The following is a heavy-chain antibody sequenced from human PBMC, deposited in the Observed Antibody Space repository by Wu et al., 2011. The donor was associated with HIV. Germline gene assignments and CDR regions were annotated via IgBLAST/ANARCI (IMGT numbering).Heavy chain of an antibody. V-gene: IGHV1-24*01. J-gene: IGHJ4*02. D-gene: IGHD2-21*01. CDR2: FPPEYGES. CDR1: GHTLIELS. Sequence: QVQLEQSGAEMKKPGASMKVSCKVSGHTLIELSMHWVRQTPGKGLEWMGGFPPEYGESIYAQKFQGRVTMTEDTSTDTAYMELSSLRSEDTAVYYCARDFGGDEEYWGQGTLVTVSS. CDR3: ARDFGGDEEY.